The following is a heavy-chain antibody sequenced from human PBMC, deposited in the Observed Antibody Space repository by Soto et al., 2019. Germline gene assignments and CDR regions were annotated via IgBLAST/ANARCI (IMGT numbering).Heavy chain of an antibody. CDR3: ARPLHRYDGPDY. J-gene: IGHJ4*02. CDR2: VYSSGTI. CDR1: GFTVTTTH. D-gene: IGHD2-2*01. V-gene: IGHV3-53*01. Sequence: GGSLRLSCAASGFTVTTTHMGWVRQAPGKGLEWVSVVYSSGTIYYIDSVKGRFTMSRDTSKSTVYLQMNSLRAEDTAVYYCARPLHRYDGPDYWGQGSLVTVSS.